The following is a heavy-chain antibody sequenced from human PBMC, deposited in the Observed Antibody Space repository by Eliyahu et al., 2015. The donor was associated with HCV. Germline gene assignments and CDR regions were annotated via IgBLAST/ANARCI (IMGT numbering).Heavy chain of an antibody. J-gene: IGHJ4*02. D-gene: IGHD5-12*01. CDR2: ITYESHE. CDR3: ASPGGYDSDY. CDR1: GFTSGNAG. V-gene: IGHV3-30*03. Sequence: QVQLVESGGGVVQPGESLRXSCAASGFTSGNAGMHWVRQAPGTGVEWLXLITYESHEYYADSVKGRFTISRDNSRNTLYLQMNALRGEDSAVYYCASPGGYDSDYWGQGTLVTVSS.